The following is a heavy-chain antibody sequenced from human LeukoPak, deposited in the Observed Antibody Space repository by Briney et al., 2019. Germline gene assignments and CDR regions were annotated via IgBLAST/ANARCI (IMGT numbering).Heavy chain of an antibody. CDR2: IYSGST. V-gene: IGHV4-39*07. CDR3: ARDLGYYYDSSGYTDY. J-gene: IGHJ4*02. CDR1: GGSISSGDYY. D-gene: IGHD3-22*01. Sequence: PSETVSLTCTVSGGSISSGDYYWGWIRQPPGKGLEWIGSIYSGSTYYNPSLKSRVTISVDTSKNQFSLKLSSVTAADTAVYYCARDLGYYYDSSGYTDYWGQGTLVTVSS.